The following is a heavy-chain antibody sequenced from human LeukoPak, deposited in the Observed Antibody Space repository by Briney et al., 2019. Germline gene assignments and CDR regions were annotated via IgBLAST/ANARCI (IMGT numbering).Heavy chain of an antibody. Sequence: SQTLSLTCAVSGVSISSGDYSWSWLRQPPGKGLEWIGYIYHSGTTYYNSSLKSRGTISLDRSKNQFSLKLTSVTAADTAVYYCAGDFGSGSYRFDYWGQGTLVTVSS. CDR1: GVSISSGDYS. J-gene: IGHJ4*02. V-gene: IGHV4-30-2*01. CDR3: AGDFGSGSYRFDY. CDR2: IYHSGTT. D-gene: IGHD3-10*01.